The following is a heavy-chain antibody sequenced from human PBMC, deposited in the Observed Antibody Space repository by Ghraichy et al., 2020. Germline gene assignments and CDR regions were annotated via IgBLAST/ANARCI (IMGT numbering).Heavy chain of an antibody. CDR2: ISRTGDT. CDR3: ARGDDAYKTGY. Sequence: SQTLSLTCTVSGDSLNSYFWNWMRQSPRKGLEWIGYISRTGDTEYNPSRRRRVIIEKDTSNNVFSLKLTSVIAADTAIYYCARGDDAYKTGYWGRGTLVTVS. V-gene: IGHV4-59*01. D-gene: IGHD5-24*01. J-gene: IGHJ4*02. CDR1: GDSLNSYF.